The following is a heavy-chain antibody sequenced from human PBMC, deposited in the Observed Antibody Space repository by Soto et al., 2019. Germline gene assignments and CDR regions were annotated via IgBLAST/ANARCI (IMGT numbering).Heavy chain of an antibody. CDR1: GDSVSSNSAA. D-gene: IGHD4-17*01. CDR3: VRDHYGGNSRTFGI. J-gene: IGHJ3*02. V-gene: IGHV6-1*01. Sequence: PSQTLSLTCAISGDSVSSNSAAWNWFRQSQTRGLEWLGRTYYRSKWYNDYAVSVKSRITINPDTSKNQFSLQLNSVSPEVAAVYYCVRDHYGGNSRTFGIWGQGTMITVSS. CDR2: TYYRSKWYN.